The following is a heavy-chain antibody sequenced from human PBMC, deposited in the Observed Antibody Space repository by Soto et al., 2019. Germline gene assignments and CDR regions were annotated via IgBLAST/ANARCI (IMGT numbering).Heavy chain of an antibody. CDR3: ARDRPVGQDYFGY. D-gene: IGHD6-6*01. CDR2: INMDGSGT. Sequence: EVQLVESGGGLVQPGGSLRLSCAASGFTFSADWMHWVRQVPGKGLEWISRINMDGSGTGYADSVTGRFTISRDNAENDIDLQMNSLRAEDTAVYYCARDRPVGQDYFGYWGQGLLVPVSS. J-gene: IGHJ4*02. CDR1: GFTFSADW. V-gene: IGHV3-74*01.